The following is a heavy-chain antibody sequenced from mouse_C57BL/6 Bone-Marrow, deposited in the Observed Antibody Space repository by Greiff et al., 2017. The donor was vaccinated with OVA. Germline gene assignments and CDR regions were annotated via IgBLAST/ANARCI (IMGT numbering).Heavy chain of an antibody. V-gene: IGHV3-6*01. CDR2: ISYDGSN. CDR3: ARASSFAY. Sequence: EVKLMESGPGLVKPSQSLSLTCSVTGYSITSGYYWNWIRQFPGNKLEWMGYISYDGSNNYNPSLKNRISITRDTSKNQFFLKLNSVTTEDTATYYCARASSFAYWGQGTLVTVSA. J-gene: IGHJ3*01. CDR1: GYSITSGYY.